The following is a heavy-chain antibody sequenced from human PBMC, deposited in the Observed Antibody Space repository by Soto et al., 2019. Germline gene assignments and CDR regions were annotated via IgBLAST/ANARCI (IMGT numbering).Heavy chain of an antibody. D-gene: IGHD6-19*01. CDR2: ISGSGGST. CDR1: GFTFSSYA. CDR3: AKVLSLREQWLVYYFDY. J-gene: IGHJ4*02. Sequence: GGSLRLSCAASGFTFSSYAMSWVRQAPGKGLEWVSAISGSGGSTYYADSVKGRFTISRDNSKNTLYLQMNSLRAEDTAVYYCAKVLSLREQWLVYYFDYWGQGTLVTVSS. V-gene: IGHV3-23*01.